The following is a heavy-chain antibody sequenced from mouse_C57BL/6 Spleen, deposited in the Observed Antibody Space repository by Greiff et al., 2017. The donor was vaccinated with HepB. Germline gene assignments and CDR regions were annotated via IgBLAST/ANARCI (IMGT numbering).Heavy chain of an antibody. CDR3: ARLYSNYWYFDV. Sequence: QVQLQQPGAELVMPGASVKLSCKASGYTFTSYWMHWVKQRPGQGLEWIGEIDPSDSYTNYNQKFKGKSTLTVDKSSSTAYMQPSSLTSEDSAVYYCARLYSNYWYFDVWGTETTVTVSS. D-gene: IGHD2-5*01. V-gene: IGHV1-69*01. J-gene: IGHJ1*03. CDR1: GYTFTSYW. CDR2: IDPSDSYT.